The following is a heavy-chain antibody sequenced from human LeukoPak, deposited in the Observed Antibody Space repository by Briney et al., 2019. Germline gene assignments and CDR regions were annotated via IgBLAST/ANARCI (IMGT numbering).Heavy chain of an antibody. D-gene: IGHD5-18*01. V-gene: IGHV1-2*02. CDR1: GYTFTGYY. CDR3: ARGGLSPGVAYSYGYVHDY. Sequence: GASVKVSRKASGYTFTGYYMHWVRQAPGQGLEWMGWINPNSGGTNYAQKFQGRVTMTRDTSISAAYMELSRLRSDDTAVYYCARGGLSPGVAYSYGYVHDYWGQGTLVTVSS. J-gene: IGHJ4*02. CDR2: INPNSGGT.